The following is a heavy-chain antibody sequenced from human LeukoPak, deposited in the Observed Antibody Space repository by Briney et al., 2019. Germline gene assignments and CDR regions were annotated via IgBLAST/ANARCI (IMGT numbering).Heavy chain of an antibody. CDR1: GGSTSSGSYY. CDR2: IYTSGST. CDR3: ARGRATYPISNVDY. D-gene: IGHD3-9*01. Sequence: SQTLSLTCTVSGGSTSSGSYYWSWIRQPAGKGLEWIGRIYTSGSTNYNPSLKSRVTISVDTSKNQFSLKLSSVTAADTAVYYCARGRATYPISNVDYWGQGTLVTVSS. V-gene: IGHV4-61*02. J-gene: IGHJ4*02.